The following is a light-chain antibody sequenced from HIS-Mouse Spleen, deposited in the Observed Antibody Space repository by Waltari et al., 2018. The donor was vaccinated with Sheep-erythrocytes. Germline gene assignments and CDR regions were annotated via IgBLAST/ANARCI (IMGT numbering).Light chain of an antibody. J-gene: IGKJ1*01. V-gene: IGKV3-20*01. CDR2: GAS. CDR3: QQYGSSLRT. Sequence: EIVLTQSPGTLSLSPGERATLSCRASKSVSSSYLAWDQHKPGRAPRHLIFGASSRATGIPDRFSGSGSGTDFTLTISRLEPEDFAVYYCQQYGSSLRTFGQGTKVEIK. CDR1: KSVSSSY.